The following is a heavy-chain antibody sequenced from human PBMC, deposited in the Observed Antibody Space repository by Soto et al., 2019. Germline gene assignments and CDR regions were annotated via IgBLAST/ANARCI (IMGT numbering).Heavy chain of an antibody. CDR3: ARTYSGYNWYYYMDV. V-gene: IGHV3-48*01. CDR1: GFTFSSYN. D-gene: IGHD5-12*01. CDR2: ISSSGTTI. J-gene: IGHJ6*03. Sequence: AGGSLRLSCAASGFTFSSYNMNWVRQAPGKGLEWVSYISSSGTTINYADSVKGRFTISRDNAKNSLYLQMNSLRAEDTAVYYCARTYSGYNWYYYMDVWGKGTTVTVSS.